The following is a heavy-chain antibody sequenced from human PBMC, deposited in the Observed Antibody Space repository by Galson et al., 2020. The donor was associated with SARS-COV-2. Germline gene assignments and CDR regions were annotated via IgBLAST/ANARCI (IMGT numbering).Heavy chain of an antibody. CDR3: AKVVGGLRGMDV. V-gene: IGHV4-4*07. CDR1: GESISNSY. J-gene: IGHJ6*02. D-gene: IGHD2-2*01. Sequence: SETLSLTCVVSGESISNSYWTWIRQPAGEGLEWIGRIYSSGSTGYNPSLKSRVTMSVDTSKNQFSLRLSSVTAADTAVYYCAKVVGGLRGMDVWGQGTTVTVSS. CDR2: IYSSGST.